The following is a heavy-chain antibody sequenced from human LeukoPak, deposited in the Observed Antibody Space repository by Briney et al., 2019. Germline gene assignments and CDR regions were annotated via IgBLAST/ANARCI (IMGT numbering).Heavy chain of an antibody. D-gene: IGHD3-22*01. Sequence: GASVKVSCKASGGTFSSYAISWVRQAPGQGLEWMGWINPNSGGTNYAQKFQGRVTMTRDTSISTAYMELSRLRSDDTAVYYCARDRPVAAKWYYYDSSGYYYFDYWGKGTTVTVSS. CDR2: INPNSGGT. CDR1: GGTFSSYA. J-gene: IGHJ4*03. CDR3: ARDRPVAAKWYYYDSSGYYYFDY. V-gene: IGHV1-2*02.